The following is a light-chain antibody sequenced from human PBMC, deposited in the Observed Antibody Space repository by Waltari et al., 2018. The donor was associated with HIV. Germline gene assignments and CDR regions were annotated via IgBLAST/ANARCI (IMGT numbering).Light chain of an antibody. CDR3: SVWDDSPAGWI. J-gene: IGLJ3*02. CDR2: LND. Sequence: QPPGAAPKLLISLNDQRPSGVPDRFSGSKSGTSASLVISGLRAGGGADYFCSVWDDSPAGWIFRGGTRLTVL. V-gene: IGLV1-47*01.